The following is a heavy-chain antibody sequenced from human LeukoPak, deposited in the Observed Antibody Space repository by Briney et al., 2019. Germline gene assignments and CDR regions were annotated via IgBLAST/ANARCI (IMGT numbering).Heavy chain of an antibody. CDR3: ARGTTMALDY. Sequence: GGSLRLSCAASGFTFDDYGMSWVRQAPGKGLEWVSVIYSGGSTYYADSVKGRFTISRDNSKNTLYLQMNSLRAEDTAVYYCARGTTMALDYWGQGTLVTVSS. D-gene: IGHD4/OR15-4a*01. CDR2: IYSGGST. V-gene: IGHV3-53*01. CDR1: GFTFDDYG. J-gene: IGHJ4*02.